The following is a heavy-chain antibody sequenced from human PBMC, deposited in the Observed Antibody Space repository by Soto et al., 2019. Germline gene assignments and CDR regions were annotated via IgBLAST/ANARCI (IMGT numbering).Heavy chain of an antibody. V-gene: IGHV3-53*01. J-gene: IGHJ4*02. CDR1: GFTASSNY. Sequence: GGSLRLSCAASGFTASSNYMSWVRQAPGKGLEWVSVIYSGGSTYYADSVKGRFTISRDNSKNTLYLQMNSLRAEDTAVYYCAKDSSYDFWSGYSAPDYWGQGTLVTVSS. CDR2: IYSGGST. D-gene: IGHD3-3*01. CDR3: AKDSSYDFWSGYSAPDY.